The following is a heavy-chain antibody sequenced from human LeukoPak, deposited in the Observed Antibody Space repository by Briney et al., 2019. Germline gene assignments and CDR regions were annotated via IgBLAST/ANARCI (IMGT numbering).Heavy chain of an antibody. J-gene: IGHJ5*02. CDR1: GYSISSGYY. CDR3: ARVKEWPPGWFDP. CDR2: IYHGGST. D-gene: IGHD2-8*01. Sequence: SETLSLTCTVSGYSISSGYYWGWIRQPPGKGLEWIGSIYHGGSTYYNPSLKSRVTISVDTSKNQFSLKLSSVTAADTAVYYCARVKEWPPGWFDPWGQGTLVTVSS. V-gene: IGHV4-38-2*02.